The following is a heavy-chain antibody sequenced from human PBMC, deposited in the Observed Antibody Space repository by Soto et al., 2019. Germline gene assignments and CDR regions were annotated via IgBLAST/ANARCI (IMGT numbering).Heavy chain of an antibody. CDR2: IYGHDDK. CDR3: ARGFPGYWYFDL. CDR1: GFSLTANGVG. V-gene: IGHV2-5*01. J-gene: IGHJ2*01. Sequence: SGPTLVKPTQTLTLTCTFSGFSLTANGVGVGWFRQPPGKAPEWLAVIYGHDDKRYSPSLRSRLTITKDTSKNQVVLTLTDMDPVDTATYFCARGFPGYWYFDLWGPGTLVTVSS.